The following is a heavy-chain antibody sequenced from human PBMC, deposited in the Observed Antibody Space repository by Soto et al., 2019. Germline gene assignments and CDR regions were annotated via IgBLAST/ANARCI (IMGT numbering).Heavy chain of an antibody. Sequence: GWSLRLSCAASGFTFSGDAMNWVRQAPGKGLEWVSSISTTSTYIYYADSVKGRFTISRDNAKNSLHLQMNSLRAEDTAVYYCVRDYVMDVWGQGTTVPVAS. CDR2: ISTTSTYI. CDR3: VRDYVMDV. D-gene: IGHD3-10*02. J-gene: IGHJ6*02. V-gene: IGHV3-21*01. CDR1: GFTFSGDA.